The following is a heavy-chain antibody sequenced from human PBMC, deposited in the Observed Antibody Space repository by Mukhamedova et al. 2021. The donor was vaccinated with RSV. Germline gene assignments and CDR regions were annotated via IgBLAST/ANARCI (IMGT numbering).Heavy chain of an antibody. CDR2: ISWNSGSI. CDR3: AKPWNDDGDYGEGYFDY. V-gene: IGHV3-9*01. Sequence: GKGLEWVSGISWNSGSIGYADSVKGRFTISRDNAKNSLYLQMNSLRAEDTALYYCAKPWNDDGDYGEGYFDYWGQGTLVTVSS. D-gene: IGHD4-17*01. J-gene: IGHJ4*02.